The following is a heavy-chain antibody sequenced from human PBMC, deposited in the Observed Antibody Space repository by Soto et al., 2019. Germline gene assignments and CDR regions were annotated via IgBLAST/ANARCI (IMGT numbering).Heavy chain of an antibody. Sequence: ASVKVSCKXSGYIFTTNAISWVRQAPGQGLEWMGWISAHNGNTNYAQKFQGRVTMTTDTSTNTAYMELRSLGSDDMAVCYCARGPTDGSGWYSDSWGQGTLVTVSS. J-gene: IGHJ4*02. CDR3: ARGPTDGSGWYSDS. CDR1: GYIFTTNA. CDR2: ISAHNGNT. D-gene: IGHD6-19*01. V-gene: IGHV1-18*03.